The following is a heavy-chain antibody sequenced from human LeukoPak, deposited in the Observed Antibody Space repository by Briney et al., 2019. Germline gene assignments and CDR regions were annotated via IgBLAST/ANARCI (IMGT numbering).Heavy chain of an antibody. D-gene: IGHD3-22*01. V-gene: IGHV3-7*01. Sequence: TGGSLRLSCAASGFALSSHWMTWVRQVPGRGPEWVANVNRDGSETYYLDSVKGRFTISKDNAKNSLYLQMNSLRDEDTAVYYCARDAGYYDSSGPTLFDYWGQGTLVTVSS. J-gene: IGHJ4*02. CDR3: ARDAGYYDSSGPTLFDY. CDR2: VNRDGSET. CDR1: GFALSSHW.